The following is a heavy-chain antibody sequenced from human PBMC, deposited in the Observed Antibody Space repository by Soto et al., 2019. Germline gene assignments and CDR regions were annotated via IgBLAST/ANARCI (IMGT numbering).Heavy chain of an antibody. CDR2: ISGSGGST. D-gene: IGHD5-18*01. V-gene: IGHV3-23*01. J-gene: IGHJ4*02. CDR1: GFTFSSYA. CDR3: AKPPVGTPRWLQQFDY. Sequence: PGGSLRLSCAASGFTFSSYAMSWFRQAPGKGLEWVSAISGSGGSTYYADSVKGRFTISRDNSKNTLYLQMNSLRAEDTAVYYCAKPPVGTPRWLQQFDYWGQGTLVTVSS.